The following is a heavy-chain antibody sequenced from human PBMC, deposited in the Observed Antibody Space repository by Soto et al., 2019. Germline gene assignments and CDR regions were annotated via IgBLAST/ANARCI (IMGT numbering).Heavy chain of an antibody. Sequence: HPGGPLGPSCAAPGSPSSTYAMAWVGQVQGKGLEGVTFISYDGNNEYYADPVKGRFTISRENSKNTLYLQMNNLRTEDTAVYYCAKDLSYRGSAPGRSEDYWGLGTLVTVSS. CDR1: GSPSSTYA. CDR3: AKDLSYRGSAPGRSEDY. V-gene: IGHV3-30*18. CDR2: ISYDGNNE. J-gene: IGHJ4*02. D-gene: IGHD6-13*01.